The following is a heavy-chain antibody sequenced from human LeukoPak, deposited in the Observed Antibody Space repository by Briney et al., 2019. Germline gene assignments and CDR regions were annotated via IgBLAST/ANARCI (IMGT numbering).Heavy chain of an antibody. CDR2: IKQDGSEK. CDR1: GFTFSSYW. V-gene: IGHV3-7*01. CDR3: ARCYYGSGSQYSWFDP. D-gene: IGHD3-10*01. Sequence: GGSLRLSCAASGFTFSSYWMSWVRQAPGKGLEWVANIKQDGSEKYYVDSVKGRFTISRDNAKNSLYLRMNSLRAEDTAVYYCARCYYGSGSQYSWFDPWGQGTLVTVSS. J-gene: IGHJ5*02.